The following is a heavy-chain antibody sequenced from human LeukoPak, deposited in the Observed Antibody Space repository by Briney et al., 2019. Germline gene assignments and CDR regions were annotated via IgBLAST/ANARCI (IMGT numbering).Heavy chain of an antibody. J-gene: IGHJ5*02. CDR1: GGSISSGGYY. D-gene: IGHD3-3*01. V-gene: IGHV4-31*03. Sequence: PSQTLSLTCTVSGGSISSGGYYWSWLRQHPGTGLEWIGYIYYSGSTYYNPSLKSRVTISVDTSKNQFSLKLSSVTAADTAVYYCAREGRYDFWSGSPPGWFDPWGQGTLVTVSS. CDR3: AREGRYDFWSGSPPGWFDP. CDR2: IYYSGST.